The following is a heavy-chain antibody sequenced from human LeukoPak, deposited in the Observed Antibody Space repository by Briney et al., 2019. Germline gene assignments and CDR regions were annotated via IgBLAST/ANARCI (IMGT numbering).Heavy chain of an antibody. CDR2: INGDGSWT. D-gene: IGHD2-2*01. Sequence: GGSLRLSCAASGNYWMHWVRQAPGKGLVWVSHINGDGSWTTYADSVKGRFTISKDNAKNTVYLQMNNLRAEDTAVYYCVSFYETYWGRGTLVTV. J-gene: IGHJ4*02. CDR1: GNYW. CDR3: VSFYETY. V-gene: IGHV3-74*01.